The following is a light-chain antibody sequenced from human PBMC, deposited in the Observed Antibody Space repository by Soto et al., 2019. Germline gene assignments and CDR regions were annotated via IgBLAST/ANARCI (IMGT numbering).Light chain of an antibody. V-gene: IGKV3-20*01. CDR2: GAS. CDR3: QQYGSSPPIT. J-gene: IGKJ5*01. CDR1: QSVSNRY. Sequence: EIVLTQSPGTLSLSPVERATLSCRASQSVSNRYLAWYQQKSGQAPRLLISGASSRATGIPDRFSGSGSGTDFTLTISRLEPEDFAVYYCQQYGSSPPITFGQGTRLEIK.